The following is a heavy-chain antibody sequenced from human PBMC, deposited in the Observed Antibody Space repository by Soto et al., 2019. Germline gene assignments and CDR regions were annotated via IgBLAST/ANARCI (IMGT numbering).Heavy chain of an antibody. D-gene: IGHD6-6*01. V-gene: IGHV1-46*03. CDR1: GYIFTNFY. J-gene: IGHJ4*02. Sequence: QVQLVQPGAEVKNPGASVKFSCKAAGYIFTNFYIHWLRQAPGQGLEWIGIINPNGGSTNYEQNFQGRVTRTRDTSTSTVYMDLSSLRSEDTAVYYCTRGLASGDYWGQGTLITVSS. CDR2: INPNGGST. CDR3: TRGLASGDY.